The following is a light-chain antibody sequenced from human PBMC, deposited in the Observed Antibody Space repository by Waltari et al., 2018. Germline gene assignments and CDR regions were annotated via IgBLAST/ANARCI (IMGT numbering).Light chain of an antibody. V-gene: IGKV1-33*01. J-gene: IGKJ4*01. CDR3: QHYRDYLT. CDR2: GAS. CDR1: QDIDNY. Sequence: DIQMTQSPSTLSASVGDRVTITCQASQDIDNYLNWYQQQQGKAPKLLIYGASNLAAGVPSRFSGSGSGTHYTLTITGLQPEDFATYYCQHYRDYLTFGSGTTVDIK.